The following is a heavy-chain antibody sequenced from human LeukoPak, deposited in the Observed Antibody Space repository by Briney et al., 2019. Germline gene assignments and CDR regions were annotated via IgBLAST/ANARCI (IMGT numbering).Heavy chain of an antibody. CDR3: TGSFGELSFFDY. V-gene: IGHV3-49*04. Sequence: GGSLRLSCTASGFTFRDYGLSWVRQTPGKGLEWVGFIRSKAYGGTTEYAASVKGRFTISRDDSKSIAYLQMNSLKTEDAAVYYCTGSFGELSFFDYWGQGTLVTVSS. D-gene: IGHD3-10*01. J-gene: IGHJ4*02. CDR2: IRSKAYGGTT. CDR1: GFTFRDYG.